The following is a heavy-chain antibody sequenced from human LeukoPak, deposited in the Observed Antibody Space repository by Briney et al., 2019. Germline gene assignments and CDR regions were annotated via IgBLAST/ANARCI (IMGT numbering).Heavy chain of an antibody. J-gene: IGHJ4*02. Sequence: SETLSLTCTVSGGSISSSSYYWGWLRQPPGKGLEWIGSIYYSGSTYYNPSLKSRVTISVDTSKNQFSLKLSSVTAADTAVYYCAREGGIAAAGHFDYWGQGTLVTVSS. D-gene: IGHD6-13*01. CDR3: AREGGIAAAGHFDY. V-gene: IGHV4-39*07. CDR2: IYYSGST. CDR1: GGSISSSSYY.